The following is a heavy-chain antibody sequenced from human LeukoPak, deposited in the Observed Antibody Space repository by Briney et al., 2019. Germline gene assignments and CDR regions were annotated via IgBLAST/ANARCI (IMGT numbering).Heavy chain of an antibody. J-gene: IGHJ6*03. V-gene: IGHV3-30*18. Sequence: PGRSLRLSFAASGFTFSSYGMHWVRQAPGKGLEWVAVISYDGSNKYYADSVKGRFTISRDNSKSTLYLQMNSLRAEDTAVYSCAKDIRGDTGLGSMDVWGKGTTVTVSS. CDR1: GFTFSSYG. CDR2: ISYDGSNK. CDR3: AKDIRGDTGLGSMDV. D-gene: IGHD3-16*01.